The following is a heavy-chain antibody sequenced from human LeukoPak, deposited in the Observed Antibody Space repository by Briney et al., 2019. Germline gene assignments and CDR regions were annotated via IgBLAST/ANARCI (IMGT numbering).Heavy chain of an antibody. J-gene: IGHJ4*02. CDR3: AKDIGYSYGTFGY. V-gene: IGHV3-9*01. CDR1: GFTFDDYA. D-gene: IGHD5-18*01. Sequence: PGGSLRLSCAASGFTFDDYAMHWVRQAPGKGLEWVSGISWNSGSIGYADSVKGRFTTSRDNAKNSLYLQMNSLRAEDTALYYCAKDIGYSYGTFGYWGQGTLVTVSS. CDR2: ISWNSGSI.